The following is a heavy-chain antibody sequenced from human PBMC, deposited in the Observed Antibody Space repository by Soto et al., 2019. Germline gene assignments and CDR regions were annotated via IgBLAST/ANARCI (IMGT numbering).Heavy chain of an antibody. CDR3: ARDLWGYCGADCYPLDV. V-gene: IGHV4-59*01. D-gene: IGHD2-21*02. J-gene: IGHJ6*02. CDR1: GGSISSYY. CDR2: MYNTGST. Sequence: SETLSLTCTVSGGSISSYYWSWIRQPPGKGLEWIGYMYNTGSTIYNPSLKRRVTIPVDTSKNQFSLKMNSVTAADTAVYYCARDLWGYCGADCYPLDVWGQGTMVT.